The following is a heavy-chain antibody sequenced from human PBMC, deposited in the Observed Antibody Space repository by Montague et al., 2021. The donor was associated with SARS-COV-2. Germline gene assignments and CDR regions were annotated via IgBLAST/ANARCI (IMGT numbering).Heavy chain of an antibody. J-gene: IGHJ6*02. CDR2: INHSANT. Sequence: SETLSLTCAVHGGSLSGYYWSWIRQPPEKGLEWIGEINHSANTKYNPSLKSPVTISIDTSKNQFSLKMTSVTAADTATYYCASGIYPSGSYYNRYYYGFNLWGRGTPVIVSS. V-gene: IGHV4-34*01. D-gene: IGHD3-10*01. CDR3: ASGIYPSGSYYNRYYYGFNL. CDR1: GGSLSGYY.